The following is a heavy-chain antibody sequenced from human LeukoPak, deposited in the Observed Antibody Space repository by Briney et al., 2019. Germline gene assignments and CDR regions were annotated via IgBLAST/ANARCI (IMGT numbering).Heavy chain of an antibody. V-gene: IGHV3-7*03. J-gene: IGHJ4*02. CDR2: IKQDGSEK. CDR1: GFTFRTYW. CDR3: ARPRDSGWSKTWDY. Sequence: GGSLRLSCEGSGFTFRTYWMTWVRQAPAKGLEWVANIKQDGSEKYYVDSVEGRFTISRDNAQNSLYLQMNSLRAEDTAVYYCARPRDSGWSKTWDYWGQGTLVTVSS. D-gene: IGHD6-13*01.